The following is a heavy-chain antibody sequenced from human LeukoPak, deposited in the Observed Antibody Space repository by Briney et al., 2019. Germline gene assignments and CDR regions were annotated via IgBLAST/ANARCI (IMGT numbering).Heavy chain of an antibody. Sequence: SVKVSCKASGGTFSSYAIGWVRQAPGQGLEWMGGIIPIFGTANYAQKFQGRVTITADKSTSTAYMELSSLRSEDTAVYYCARATGANYHFDYWGQGTLVTVSS. CDR3: ARATGANYHFDY. D-gene: IGHD7-27*01. CDR1: GGTFSSYA. V-gene: IGHV1-69*06. CDR2: IIPIFGTA. J-gene: IGHJ4*02.